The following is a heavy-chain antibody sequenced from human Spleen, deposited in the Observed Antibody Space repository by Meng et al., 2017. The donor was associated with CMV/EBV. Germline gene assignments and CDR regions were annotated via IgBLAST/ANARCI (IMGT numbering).Heavy chain of an antibody. CDR1: GFTFSNYE. CDR2: ISISGSTI. Sequence: GGSLRLSCAASGFTFSNYEMNWVRQAPGKGLEWFSYISISGSTIYYAASVKGRFTISRDNAKNSLYLQMNSLRADDTAVYYCAREEHQLLYERAQYHYYAMDVWGQGTTVTVSS. D-gene: IGHD2-2*02. V-gene: IGHV3-48*03. CDR3: AREEHQLLYERAQYHYYAMDV. J-gene: IGHJ6*02.